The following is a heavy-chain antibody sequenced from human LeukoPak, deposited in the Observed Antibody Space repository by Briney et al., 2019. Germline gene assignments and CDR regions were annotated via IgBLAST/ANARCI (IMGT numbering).Heavy chain of an antibody. D-gene: IGHD1-1*01. CDR1: GGTFSAYA. CDR2: RIPIIGIA. CDR3: ARGVAIDRTGNNYYYGMDV. Sequence: SVKISCSASGGTFSAYAISCVRHDPGQKLEWMGRRIPIIGIANSEKKCQGTVTINAATSTGKAYMELSSLRSEDTAVYYCARGVAIDRTGNNYYYGMDVWGQGTTVTVSS. V-gene: IGHV1-69*04. J-gene: IGHJ6*02.